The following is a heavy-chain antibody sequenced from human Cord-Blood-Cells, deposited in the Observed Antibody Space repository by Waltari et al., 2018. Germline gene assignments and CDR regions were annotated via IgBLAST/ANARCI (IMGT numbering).Heavy chain of an antibody. CDR1: GGSISSGDYY. CDR2: IYYSGRT. V-gene: IGHV4-30-4*08. Sequence: QVQLQESGPGLVKPSQTLSLTCTVSGGSISSGDYYWSWIRQPPGKGLEWIGYIYYSGRTYYNPSLKSRVTISVDTSKNQFSLKLSSVTAADTAVYYCARAGEQLPYYFDYWGQGTLVTVSS. CDR3: ARAGEQLPYYFDY. J-gene: IGHJ4*02. D-gene: IGHD6-13*01.